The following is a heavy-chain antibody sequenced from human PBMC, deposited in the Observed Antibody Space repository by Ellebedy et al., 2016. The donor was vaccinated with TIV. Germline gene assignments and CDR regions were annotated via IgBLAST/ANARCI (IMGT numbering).Heavy chain of an antibody. CDR1: GFTFSRYW. D-gene: IGHD2-2*01. Sequence: GGSLRLSCVASGFTFSRYWMSWVRQAPGKGLEWVANINQAASEINYMDSVKGRFTISRDNAKNTVYLQMNSLRAEDTAVYYCAGPAAIGTKTFDYWGQGTLVTVSS. J-gene: IGHJ4*02. CDR3: AGPAAIGTKTFDY. CDR2: INQAASEI. V-gene: IGHV3-7*01.